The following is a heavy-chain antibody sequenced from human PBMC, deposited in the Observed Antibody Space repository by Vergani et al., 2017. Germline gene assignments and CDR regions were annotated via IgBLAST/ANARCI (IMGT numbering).Heavy chain of an antibody. V-gene: IGHV4-34*01. J-gene: IGHJ4*02. CDR2: INHSGST. CDR1: GGSFSGYY. D-gene: IGHD3-9*01. Sequence: QVQLQQWGAGLLKPSETLSLTCAVYGGSFSGYYWSWIRQPPGKGLEWIGEINHSGSTNYNPSLKSRVTISVDTSKNQFSLKLSSVTAADTAVYYCARGPKLLLRYFDYWGQGTLVTVSS. CDR3: ARGPKLLLRYFDY.